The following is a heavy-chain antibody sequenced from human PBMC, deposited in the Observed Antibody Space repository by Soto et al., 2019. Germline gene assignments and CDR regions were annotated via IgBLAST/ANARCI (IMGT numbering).Heavy chain of an antibody. D-gene: IGHD6-6*01. J-gene: IGHJ6*02. CDR1: GGSISSSNW. CDR3: ARDPPWSSSSSGRTYYYYGMDV. Sequence: QVQLQESGPGLVKPSGTLSLTCAVSGGSISSSNWWSWVRQPPGKGLEWIGEIYHSGSTNYNPSLKSRVTISVDKSKNQFSLKLSSVTAADTAVYYCARDPPWSSSSSGRTYYYYGMDVWGQGTTVTVSS. V-gene: IGHV4-4*02. CDR2: IYHSGST.